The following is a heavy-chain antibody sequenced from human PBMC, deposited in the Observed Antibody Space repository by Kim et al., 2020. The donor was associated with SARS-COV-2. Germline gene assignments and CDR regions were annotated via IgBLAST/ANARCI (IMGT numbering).Heavy chain of an antibody. Sequence: ASVKVSCKASGYTFTSYDINWVRQATGQGLEWMGWMNPNSGNTGYAQKFQGRVTMTRNTSISTAYMELSSLRSEDTAVYYCVFGSRSYYGGRLDYWGQGTLVTVSS. CDR1: GYTFTSYD. V-gene: IGHV1-8*01. CDR3: VFGSRSYYGGRLDY. CDR2: MNPNSGNT. D-gene: IGHD3-10*01. J-gene: IGHJ4*02.